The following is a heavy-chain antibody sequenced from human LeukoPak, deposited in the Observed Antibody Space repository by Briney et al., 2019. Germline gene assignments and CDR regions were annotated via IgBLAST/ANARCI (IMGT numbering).Heavy chain of an antibody. CDR3: ARGRGYRERYYFDY. D-gene: IGHD5-12*01. Sequence: SETLSLTCAVYGGSFSGYYRSWIRQPPGKGLEWIGEINHSGSTNYNPSLKSRVTISVDTSKNQFSLKLSSVTAADTAVYYCARGRGYRERYYFDYWGQGTLATVSS. CDR2: INHSGST. J-gene: IGHJ4*02. V-gene: IGHV4-34*01. CDR1: GGSFSGYY.